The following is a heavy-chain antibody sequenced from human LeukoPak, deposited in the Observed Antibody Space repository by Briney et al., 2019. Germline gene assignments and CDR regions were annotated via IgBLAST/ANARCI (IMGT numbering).Heavy chain of an antibody. V-gene: IGHV4-59*01. Sequence: SETLSLTCTVSGGSISSYCWSWIRQPPGKGLEWIGYIYYSGSTNYNPSLKSRVTISVDTSKNQFSLKLSSVTAADTAVYYCARGVTYYDILTGYYRDEDWFDPWGQGTLVTVSS. D-gene: IGHD3-9*01. CDR2: IYYSGST. CDR1: GGSISSYC. J-gene: IGHJ5*02. CDR3: ARGVTYYDILTGYYRDEDWFDP.